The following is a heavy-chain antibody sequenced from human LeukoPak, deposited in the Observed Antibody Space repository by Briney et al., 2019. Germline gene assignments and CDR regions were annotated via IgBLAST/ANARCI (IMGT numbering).Heavy chain of an antibody. V-gene: IGHV3-48*04. CDR3: ARDRAYSTFDF. CDR1: GFSISVHS. CDR2: SAVGSGAT. D-gene: IGHD4-11*01. Sequence: GGSLRLSCISSGFSISVHSMHWVRQAPGKGLEWVSYSAVGSGATFYADSVKGRFTISRDNARNSLFLQMNNLRAEDTAVYYCARDRAYSTFDFWGQGTLVAVSS. J-gene: IGHJ4*02.